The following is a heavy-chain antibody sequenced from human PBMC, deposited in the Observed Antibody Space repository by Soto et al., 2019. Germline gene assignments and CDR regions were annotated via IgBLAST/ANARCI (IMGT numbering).Heavy chain of an antibody. CDR1: VFTFSMFS. V-gene: IGHV3-64D*06. CDR3: VHPRSTVQIPPT. D-gene: IGHD4-17*01. J-gene: IGHJ5*02. CDR2: ISSNGDST. Sequence: GWSLRISCSSSVFTFSMFSMHWVRQAPGKGLEYVSGISSNGDSTYYADSVKGRFTISRDNSKNTLYLQMSSLRAVDTAVYYCVHPRSTVQIPPTWGQGTLVTVSS.